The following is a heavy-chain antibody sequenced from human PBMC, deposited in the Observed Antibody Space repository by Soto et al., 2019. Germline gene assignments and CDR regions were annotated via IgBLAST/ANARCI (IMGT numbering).Heavy chain of an antibody. CDR3: ARAFEFCSSTSCYVSGMDV. Sequence: SETLSLTCAVYGGSFSGYYWSWIRQPPGKGLEWIGEINHSGSTNYNPSLKSRVTISVDTSKNHFSLKLSSVTAADTAVYYCARAFEFCSSTSCYVSGMDVWGQGTTVTVSS. D-gene: IGHD2-2*01. CDR2: INHSGST. CDR1: GGSFSGYY. V-gene: IGHV4-34*01. J-gene: IGHJ6*02.